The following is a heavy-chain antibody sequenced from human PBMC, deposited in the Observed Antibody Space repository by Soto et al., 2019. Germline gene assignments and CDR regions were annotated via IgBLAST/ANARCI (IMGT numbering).Heavy chain of an antibody. Sequence: QVQLVQSGAEVKKPGSSVKVSCKSSGDTFSSYAISWVRQAPGQGLEWMGGIVPIFGTARYAQKFQDRVTITADESTNTAYMELSSLRSQDTAVYYCARDRKNREGHNYRLFDWGQGTLVVVSS. V-gene: IGHV1-69*01. J-gene: IGHJ4*02. CDR1: GDTFSSYA. CDR3: ARDRKNREGHNYRLFD. D-gene: IGHD3-16*02. CDR2: IVPIFGTA.